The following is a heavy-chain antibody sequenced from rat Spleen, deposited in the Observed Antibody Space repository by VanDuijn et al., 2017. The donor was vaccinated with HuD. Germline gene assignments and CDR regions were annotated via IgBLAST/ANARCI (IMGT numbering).Heavy chain of an antibody. V-gene: IGHV5-29*01. Sequence: EVQLVESGGGLVQPGRSLKLSCAASRFTFNNYGMAWVRQAPTKGLEWVAAISYDGFTTYFRDSVRGRFTISRDNAKSTLYLQMDSLRSEDTATYYCARHETRVSPFDYWGQGVMVAVSS. J-gene: IGHJ2*01. CDR2: ISYDGFTT. CDR1: RFTFNNYG. D-gene: IGHD1-4*01. CDR3: ARHETRVSPFDY.